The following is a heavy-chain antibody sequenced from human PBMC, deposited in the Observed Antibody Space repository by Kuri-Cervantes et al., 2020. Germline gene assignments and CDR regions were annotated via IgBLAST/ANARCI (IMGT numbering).Heavy chain of an antibody. D-gene: IGHD5-18*01. Sequence: GESLKISCAASGFTFSSYGMHWVRQAPGKGLEWVAVIWYDGSNKYYADSVKGRFTISRDNSKNTLYLQMNSLRAEDTAVYYCAKDGHSSNDWWPYYYYYGMDVWGQGTTVTVSS. CDR3: AKDGHSSNDWWPYYYYYGMDV. J-gene: IGHJ6*02. CDR1: GFTFSSYG. CDR2: IWYDGSNK. V-gene: IGHV3-30*02.